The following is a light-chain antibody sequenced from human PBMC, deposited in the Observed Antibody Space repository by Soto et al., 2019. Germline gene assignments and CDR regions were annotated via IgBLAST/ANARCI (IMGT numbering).Light chain of an antibody. Sequence: QSALTQPASVSGSPGQSITISCTGTSSDVGGYNYVSWYQQYPGRVPKLLIYRVINRPSGVSDRFSGSKSGNSASLSISGLQPEDEASYFCGSYTSATTWVFGGGTKLTVL. J-gene: IGLJ3*02. CDR1: SSDVGGYNY. CDR2: RVI. CDR3: GSYTSATTWV. V-gene: IGLV2-14*01.